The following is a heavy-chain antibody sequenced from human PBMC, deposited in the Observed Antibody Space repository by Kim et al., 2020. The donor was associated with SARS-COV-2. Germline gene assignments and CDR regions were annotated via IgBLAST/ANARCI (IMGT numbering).Heavy chain of an antibody. V-gene: IGHV3-23*01. D-gene: IGHD1-26*01. CDR2: IGPGGSWT. CDR3: AKDPVTGANMVWFDS. Sequence: GGSLRLSCAASGFTFSTYAMTWVRQAPGKRLEWVSTIGPGGSWTDYADSVKGRFTISRDNSKNTVYLQMNSLRAEDTALYYCAKDPVTGANMVWFDSWG. J-gene: IGHJ5*01. CDR1: GFTFSTYA.